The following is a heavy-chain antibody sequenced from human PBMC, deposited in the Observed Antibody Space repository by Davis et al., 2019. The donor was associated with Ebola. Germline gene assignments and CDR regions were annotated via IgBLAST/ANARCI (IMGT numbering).Heavy chain of an antibody. D-gene: IGHD3-10*01. J-gene: IGHJ6*04. V-gene: IGHV6-1*01. CDR1: GDSVSSAG. CDR3: ARGWLRRRLDA. Sequence: PSETLSLTCAISGDSVSSAGWNWIRQSPSRGLEWLGRTYYNSKWYNDYAVSVKSRITINPDTSKNQFSLQLNSVTPEDTALYFCARGWLRRRLDAWGEGTAVTVSS. CDR2: TYYNSKWYN.